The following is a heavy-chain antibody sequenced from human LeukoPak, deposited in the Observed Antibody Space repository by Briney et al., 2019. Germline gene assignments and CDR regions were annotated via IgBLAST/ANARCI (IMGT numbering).Heavy chain of an antibody. Sequence: GGSLRLSCAASGFTFSSYSMNWVRQAPGKGLEWVSYISSSSSTIYYADSVKGRFTISRDNAKNSLYLQMNSLRAEDTAVYYCARSITIFGVVTPGAVDYWGQGTLVTVSS. J-gene: IGHJ4*02. CDR3: ARSITIFGVVTPGAVDY. CDR2: ISSSSSTI. CDR1: GFTFSSYS. D-gene: IGHD3-3*01. V-gene: IGHV3-48*01.